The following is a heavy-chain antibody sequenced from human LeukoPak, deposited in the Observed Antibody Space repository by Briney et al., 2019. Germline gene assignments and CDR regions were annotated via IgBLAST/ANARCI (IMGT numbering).Heavy chain of an antibody. CDR1: GFFFSSYG. CDR2: MSAGGENT. CDR3: TQDDAPTFNWFDS. J-gene: IGHJ5*01. Sequence: GETLRLTCSVSGFFFSSYGMAWVRQAPGKGLELVSTMSAGGENTHHADSVNARFTISRDHCKDLLYLEMYSLSVEDTAVYYCTQDDAPTFNWFDSWGQGTRVTVSS. V-gene: IGHV3-23*01.